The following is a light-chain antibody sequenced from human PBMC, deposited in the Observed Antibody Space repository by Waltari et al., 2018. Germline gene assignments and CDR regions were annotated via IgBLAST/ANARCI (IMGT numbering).Light chain of an antibody. Sequence: DVVMTQSPLSLPVTLGQPASISCRSSQSLVNNDGNTFLSWFQQRPGQSPRRLIYKVSNRDSGVPDRFSGSGSGTDFTLKISRVESEDVGVYYCMQGLHWPRTFGQGTKVEIK. CDR1: QSLVNNDGNTF. J-gene: IGKJ1*01. V-gene: IGKV2-30*01. CDR3: MQGLHWPRT. CDR2: KVS.